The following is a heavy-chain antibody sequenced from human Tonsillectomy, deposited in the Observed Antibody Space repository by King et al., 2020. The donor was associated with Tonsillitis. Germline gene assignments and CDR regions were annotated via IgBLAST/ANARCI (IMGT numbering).Heavy chain of an antibody. J-gene: IGHJ4*02. CDR1: GGSISSGNYY. D-gene: IGHD6-6*01. V-gene: IGHV4-61*02. Sequence: QLQESGPGLVKPSQTLSLTCTVSGGSISSGNYYWSWIRQPAGKGLEWIGRIYTSGRTNYNPSLKSRVTRSVDTSKNQFPLKLSTVTAADTAVYYCARYTSSSFFDYWGQGTLVTVSS. CDR2: IYTSGRT. CDR3: ARYTSSSFFDY.